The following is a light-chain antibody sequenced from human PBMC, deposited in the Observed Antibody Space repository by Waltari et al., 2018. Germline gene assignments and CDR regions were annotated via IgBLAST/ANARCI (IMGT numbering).Light chain of an antibody. CDR2: DAS. Sequence: EIVLTQSPATLSLSPGERATLSCRASPNINTYLAWYQQKPGQAPRLLIYDASSRATGIPARFSGSGSGTDFTLTISSLEPEVFAVDYCQQRSNWPPPTFGGGTKVDI. CDR3: QQRSNWPPPT. V-gene: IGKV3-11*01. J-gene: IGKJ4*01. CDR1: PNINTY.